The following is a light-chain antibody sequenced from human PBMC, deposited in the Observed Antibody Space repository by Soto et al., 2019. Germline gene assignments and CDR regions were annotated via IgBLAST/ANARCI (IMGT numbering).Light chain of an antibody. CDR1: QSISRY. V-gene: IGKV1-39*01. CDR3: QQNYRATPWT. CDR2: AAS. J-gene: IGKJ1*01. Sequence: DIQMTQSPSSLSASVGDRITITCRASQSISRYLNWYQHKPGKAPKFLINAASSLERGVPSRFSGGGSGTDFTLNISSLQPDDFAIYYCQQNYRATPWTFGQGTKVEVK.